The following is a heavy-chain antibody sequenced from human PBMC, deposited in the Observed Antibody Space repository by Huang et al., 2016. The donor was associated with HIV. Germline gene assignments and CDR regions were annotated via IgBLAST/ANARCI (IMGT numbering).Heavy chain of an antibody. CDR3: ARGGTYHDEYFQH. J-gene: IGHJ1*01. CDR2: INPKSGAT. D-gene: IGHD1-26*01. CDR1: GYTFIDFY. V-gene: IGHV1-2*02. Sequence: QVQLVQSGAEVKKPGASVRVSCKTSGYTFIDFYMQWVRQAPGQGLEWMGWINPKSGATDYAQKFQDRVTMTRDTSINTTYMELNRLTSDDTAVYYCARGGTYHDEYFQHWGQGTLVTVSS.